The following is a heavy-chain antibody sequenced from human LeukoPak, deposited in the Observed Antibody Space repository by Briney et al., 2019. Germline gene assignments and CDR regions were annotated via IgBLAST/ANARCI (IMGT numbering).Heavy chain of an antibody. D-gene: IGHD2-2*01. CDR1: GFTFSDYY. CDR2: ISSSSSYT. V-gene: IGHV3-11*06. CDR3: ASGGRYSSSTSWFDY. J-gene: IGHJ4*02. Sequence: GGSLRLSCAASGFTFSDYYMSWIRQAAGKGLEWVSYISSSSSYTNYADSVKGRFTISRDNAKNSLYLQMNSLRAAETSVYNCASGGRYSSSTSWFDYWGQGTLVTVSS.